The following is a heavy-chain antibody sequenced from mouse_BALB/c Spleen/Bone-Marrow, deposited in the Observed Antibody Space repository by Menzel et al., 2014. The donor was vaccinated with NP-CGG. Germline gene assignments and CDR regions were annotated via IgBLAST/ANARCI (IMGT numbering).Heavy chain of an antibody. CDR2: IWSGGSS. CDR3: ARNYYGSSYWYFDV. Sequence: QVQLKDSGPGLVQPSQSLSITCTVSGFSLTSYGVHWVRQSPGKGLEWLGVIWSGGSSDYNAAFISRLSISKDNSKSQFFFKMNSLQANDTAIYYCARNYYGSSYWYFDVWGAGTTVTVSS. J-gene: IGHJ1*01. CDR1: GFSLTSYG. V-gene: IGHV2-2*02. D-gene: IGHD1-1*01.